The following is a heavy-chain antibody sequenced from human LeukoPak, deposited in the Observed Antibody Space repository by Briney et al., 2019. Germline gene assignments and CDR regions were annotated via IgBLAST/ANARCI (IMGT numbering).Heavy chain of an antibody. CDR2: ISNHVNSK. J-gene: IGHJ4*02. V-gene: IGHV3-30*07. D-gene: IGHD3-22*01. CDR1: GFPFSSYA. CDR3: ARYYYDSSGYPYYFDY. Sequence: GTSLRLSCTASGFPFSSYAMHWVRQAPGKGLEWVAAISNHVNSKYYADSVKGRFTISRDNSKNTVYLQMNSLRAEDTAVYYCARYYYDSSGYPYYFDYWGQGTLVTVSS.